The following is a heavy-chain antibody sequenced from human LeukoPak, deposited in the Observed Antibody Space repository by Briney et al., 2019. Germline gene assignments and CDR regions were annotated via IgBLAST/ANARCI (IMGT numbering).Heavy chain of an antibody. CDR1: GYSISSGYY. D-gene: IGHD1-26*01. Sequence: SETLSLTCTVSGYSISSGYYWGWIRQPPGKGLEWIGSIYHSGSTYYNPSLKSRVTISVDTSKNQFSLKLSSVTAADTAVYYCAREAEVGATSFDYWGQGTLVTVSS. CDR3: AREAEVGATSFDY. J-gene: IGHJ4*02. CDR2: IYHSGST. V-gene: IGHV4-38-2*02.